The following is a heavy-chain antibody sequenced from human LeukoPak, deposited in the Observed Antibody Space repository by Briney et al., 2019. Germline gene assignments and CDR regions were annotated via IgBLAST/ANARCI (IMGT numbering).Heavy chain of an antibody. CDR1: GGSISSGSYY. J-gene: IGHJ3*02. D-gene: IGHD1-26*01. CDR3: AREGARWEPSFSAFDI. Sequence: SSQTLSLTCTVSGGSISSGSYYWSWIRQPAGKGLEWIGRIYTSGSTNYNPSLKSRVTISVDTSKNQFSLKLSSVTAADTAVYYCAREGARWEPSFSAFDIWGQGTMVTVSS. V-gene: IGHV4-61*02. CDR2: IYTSGST.